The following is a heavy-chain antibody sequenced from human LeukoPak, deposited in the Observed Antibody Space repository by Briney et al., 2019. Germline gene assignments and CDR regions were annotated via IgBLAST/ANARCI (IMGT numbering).Heavy chain of an antibody. J-gene: IGHJ6*03. Sequence: PGGSLRLSCAASGFTFSSYGMHWVRQAPGKGLEWVAFIRYDGSNKYYADSVKGRFTTSRDNSKNTLYLQMNSLRAEDTAVYYCAKDKAGYSSSWYVVEGYMDVWGKGTTVTISS. D-gene: IGHD6-13*01. CDR2: IRYDGSNK. CDR3: AKDKAGYSSSWYVVEGYMDV. V-gene: IGHV3-30*02. CDR1: GFTFSSYG.